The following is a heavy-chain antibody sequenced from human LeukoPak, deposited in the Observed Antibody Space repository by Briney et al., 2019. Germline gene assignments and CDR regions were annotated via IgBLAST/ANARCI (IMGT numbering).Heavy chain of an antibody. V-gene: IGHV4-38-2*02. D-gene: IGHD3-10*01. CDR1: GYSISSGYY. Sequence: PSETLSLTCTVSGYSISSGYYWGWIRQPPGKGLEWIGSIYHSGSTYYNPSLKSRVTISVDTSKNQFSLKLSSVTVADTAVYYCARGIKGITMVRGVHNWFDPWGQGTLVTVSS. J-gene: IGHJ5*02. CDR2: IYHSGST. CDR3: ARGIKGITMVRGVHNWFDP.